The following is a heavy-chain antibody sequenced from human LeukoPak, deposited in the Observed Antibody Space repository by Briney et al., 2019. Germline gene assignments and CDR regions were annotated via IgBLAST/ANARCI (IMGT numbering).Heavy chain of an antibody. D-gene: IGHD2-15*01. CDR2: IYYSGST. J-gene: IGHJ6*03. CDR3: ARGSRCSGGSCYAYYYYYMDV. Sequence: SETLSLTCTVSGGSISSHYGSWIRQPPGKGVEWIGNIYYSGSTNYNPSLKSRVTISVDTSKNQISMKLSSVTGADTAVYYCARGSRCSGGSCYAYYYYYMDVWGKGTTVTVSS. CDR1: GGSISSHY. V-gene: IGHV4-59*11.